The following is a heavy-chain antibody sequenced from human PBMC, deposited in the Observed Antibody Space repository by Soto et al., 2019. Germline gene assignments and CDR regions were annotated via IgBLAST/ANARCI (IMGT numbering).Heavy chain of an antibody. CDR2: ISGSGGST. V-gene: IGHV3-23*01. D-gene: IGHD4-4*01. CDR3: AKSYSNLPKGATYGMDV. Sequence: GGSLRLSCAASGFTFSSYAMSWVRQAPGKGLEWVSAISGSGGSTYYADSVKGRFTISRDNSKNTLYLQMNSLRAEDTAVYYCAKSYSNLPKGATYGMDVWGQGTTVTVSS. J-gene: IGHJ6*02. CDR1: GFTFSSYA.